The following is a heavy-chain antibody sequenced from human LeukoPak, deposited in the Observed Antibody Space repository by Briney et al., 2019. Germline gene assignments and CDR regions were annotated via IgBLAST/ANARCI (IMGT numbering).Heavy chain of an antibody. CDR2: IYHSGST. J-gene: IGHJ4*02. CDR3: ARGAGTYDPYYFDY. V-gene: IGHV4-38-2*02. Sequence: PSETLSLTCTVSGYSISSGYYWGWIRQPPGKGLEWIGSIYHSGSTYYNPSLKSRVTISVDTSKNQFSLKLSSVTAADTAVYYCARGAGTYDPYYFDYWGQGTLVTVSS. CDR1: GYSISSGYY. D-gene: IGHD3-10*01.